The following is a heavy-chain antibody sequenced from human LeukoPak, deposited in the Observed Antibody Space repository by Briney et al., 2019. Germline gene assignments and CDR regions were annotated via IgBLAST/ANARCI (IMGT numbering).Heavy chain of an antibody. J-gene: IGHJ4*02. CDR2: ISGSGGST. D-gene: IGHD4-17*01. Sequence: GGSLRLSCAASGFTFSSYGMSWVRQAPGKGLEWVSAISGSGGSTYYADSVKGRFTISRDNFKNTLYLQMNSLRAEDTAVYYCAKGTVTTGRGRYFDYWGQGTLVTVSS. CDR1: GFTFSSYG. CDR3: AKGTVTTGRGRYFDY. V-gene: IGHV3-23*01.